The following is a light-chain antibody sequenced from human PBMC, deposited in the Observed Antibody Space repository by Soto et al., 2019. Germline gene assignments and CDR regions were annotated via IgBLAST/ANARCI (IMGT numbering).Light chain of an antibody. Sequence: QSVLTQPPSVSGAPGQRVTISCTVSSSNIGAGYDVHWYQQLPGTAPKLLIYGNSNRPSGVPDRFSGSKSGTSASLAITGLQAEDEADYYCQSYDSSRYVFGTGTKVTVL. CDR2: GNS. V-gene: IGLV1-40*01. CDR1: SSNIGAGYD. J-gene: IGLJ1*01. CDR3: QSYDSSRYV.